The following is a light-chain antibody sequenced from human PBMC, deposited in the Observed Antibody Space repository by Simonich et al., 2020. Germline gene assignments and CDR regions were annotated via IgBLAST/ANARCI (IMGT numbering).Light chain of an antibody. J-gene: IGKJ1*01. V-gene: IGKV3-11*01. Sequence: EIVLTQSPATLSLSPGERATLSCRASQSVSSYLAWYQQKPGQAPRLLIYDASNRATGIPARLRGSGSGTDFTLPISSLEPEDFAVYYCQQRSNWTWTFGQGTKVEIK. CDR3: QQRSNWTWT. CDR1: QSVSSY. CDR2: DAS.